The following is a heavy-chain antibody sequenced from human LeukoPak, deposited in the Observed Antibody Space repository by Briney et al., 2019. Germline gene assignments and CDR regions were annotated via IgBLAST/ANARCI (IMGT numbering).Heavy chain of an antibody. CDR3: AEDSWHYDFWSGRHLSLDY. D-gene: IGHD3-3*01. J-gene: IGHJ4*02. Sequence: GGSLRLSCVASGFTFSTYVMGWVRQVPGKGLEWVSSVSESGGSTYYADSVKGRFTISRDNSKNTLYLQMNSLRAEDTAVYYCAEDSWHYDFWSGRHLSLDYWGQGTLVTVSS. CDR1: GFTFSTYV. CDR2: VSESGGST. V-gene: IGHV3-23*01.